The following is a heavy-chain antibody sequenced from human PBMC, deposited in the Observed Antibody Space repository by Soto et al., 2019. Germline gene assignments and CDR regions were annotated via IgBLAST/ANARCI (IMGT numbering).Heavy chain of an antibody. J-gene: IGHJ5*02. D-gene: IGHD4-17*01. CDR2: INPSAGDT. Sequence: QVQLVQSGAEVKKPGASVTVSCKASGYTFTAYSVHWVRQAPGQGLEWVGRINPSAGDTSYAQKFQGRVTLTRDTSNSTAYMEVSGLTSDDTAIYYCARFAYGDNPNNSFAPWGQGNLVTVSS. V-gene: IGHV1-2*06. CDR3: ARFAYGDNPNNSFAP. CDR1: GYTFTAYS.